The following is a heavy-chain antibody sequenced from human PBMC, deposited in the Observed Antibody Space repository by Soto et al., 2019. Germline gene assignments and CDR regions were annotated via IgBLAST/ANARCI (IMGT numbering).Heavy chain of an antibody. Sequence: SETLSLTCTVSGGSISSGDYYWSWIRQPPGKGLEWIGYIYYSGSTYYNPSLKSRVTISVGTSKSQFSLKLSSVTAADTDVYYCARVVAYGGPRWFDPWGQGTLVTVS. D-gene: IGHD4-17*01. V-gene: IGHV4-30-4*01. CDR1: GGSISSGDYY. CDR3: ARVVAYGGPRWFDP. CDR2: IYYSGST. J-gene: IGHJ5*02.